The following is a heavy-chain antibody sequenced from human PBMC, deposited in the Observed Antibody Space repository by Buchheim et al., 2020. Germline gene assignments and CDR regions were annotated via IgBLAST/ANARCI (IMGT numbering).Heavy chain of an antibody. CDR1: GYTFSNYA. V-gene: IGHV3-23*01. D-gene: IGHD6-19*01. CDR2: ISSGAGGI. CDR3: AKDGYSSGWGFDY. Sequence: EVQLLESGGGLVQPGGSVRLSCVGSGYTFSNYAMSWVRQAPGKGLEWVSAISSGAGGIKYADSVKGRFTTSRDNSRTTLYLQMNSLTAEDTAIYYCAKDGYSSGWGFDYWGQGTL. J-gene: IGHJ4*02.